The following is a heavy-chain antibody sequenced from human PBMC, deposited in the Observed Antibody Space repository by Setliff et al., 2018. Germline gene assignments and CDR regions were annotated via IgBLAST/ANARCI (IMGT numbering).Heavy chain of an antibody. Sequence: SVKVSCKASGATFSSYGISWVRQAPGQGLEWMGGTIPMFGTTEYAQKFQGRLTIITDESTNTAFMQLSNLRSDDTAVYYCVREGVDRRSSTDYRYFMDVWGKGTTVTVSS. CDR2: TIPMFGTT. J-gene: IGHJ6*03. D-gene: IGHD6-6*01. CDR3: VREGVDRRSSTDYRYFMDV. V-gene: IGHV1-69*05. CDR1: GATFSSYG.